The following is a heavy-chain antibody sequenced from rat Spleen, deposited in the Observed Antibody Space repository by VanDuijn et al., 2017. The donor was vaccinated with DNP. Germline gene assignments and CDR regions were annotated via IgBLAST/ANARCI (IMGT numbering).Heavy chain of an antibody. Sequence: EVKFVESGGGLVQPGRSLKLSCAASGFNFNDHWMGWVRQAPGKGLEWIGDIAKDSTRINYTPSLKDKITVSRDNAQSTLYLKMSRLESEDTAIYYCIRGPNYGEYNDFFDNWGQGVMVTVSS. CDR1: GFNFNDHW. J-gene: IGHJ2*01. V-gene: IGHV4-2*01. CDR3: IRGPNYGEYNDFFDN. D-gene: IGHD1-11*01. CDR2: IAKDSTRI.